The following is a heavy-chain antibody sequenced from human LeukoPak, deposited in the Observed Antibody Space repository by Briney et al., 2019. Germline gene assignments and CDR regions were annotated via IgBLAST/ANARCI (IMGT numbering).Heavy chain of an antibody. D-gene: IGHD3-10*01. J-gene: IGHJ4*02. V-gene: IGHV4-4*07. Sequence: SETLSLTCTVSGGSISSYYWSWIRQPAGKGLEWIGRICTSGSTSYNPALKSRVTISVDTSKNQFSLKLTSVTAADTAVYYCARGGGATRIDYWGQGTLVTVSS. CDR3: ARGGGATRIDY. CDR2: ICTSGST. CDR1: GGSISSYY.